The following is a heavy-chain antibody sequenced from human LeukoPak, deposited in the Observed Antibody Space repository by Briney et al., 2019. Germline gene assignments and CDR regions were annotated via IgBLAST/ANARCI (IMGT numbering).Heavy chain of an antibody. J-gene: IGHJ4*02. D-gene: IGHD6-13*01. V-gene: IGHV3-23*01. CDR2: ISGSGGST. Sequence: GGSLRLSCAASGFTFSSYAMSWVRQAPGKGLEWVSAISGSGGSTYYADSVNGRFTISRDNSKNTLSLQMNSLRAEDTAVYYRAKEGIAAAGTITSWGQGTLVTVSS. CDR3: AKEGIAAAGTITS. CDR1: GFTFSSYA.